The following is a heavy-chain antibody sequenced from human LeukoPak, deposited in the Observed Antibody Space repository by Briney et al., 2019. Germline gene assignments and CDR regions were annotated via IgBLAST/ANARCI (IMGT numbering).Heavy chain of an antibody. V-gene: IGHV3-15*01. J-gene: IGHJ6*03. CDR1: GFTFSKYW. CDR2: IKSKTDGGTT. CDR3: TTNYSSSWYYYYYYMDV. D-gene: IGHD6-13*01. Sequence: GGSLRVSCAASGFTFSKYWMSWVRQAPGKGLEWVGRIKSKTDGGTTDYAAPVKGRFTISRDDSKNTLYLQMNSLKTEDTAVYYCTTNYSSSWYYYYYYMDVWGKGTTVTVSS.